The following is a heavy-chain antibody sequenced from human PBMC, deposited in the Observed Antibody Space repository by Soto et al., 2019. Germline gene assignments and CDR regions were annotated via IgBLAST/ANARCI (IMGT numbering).Heavy chain of an antibody. CDR1: GYTFTSYG. J-gene: IGHJ4*02. D-gene: IGHD4-17*01. V-gene: IGHV1-18*01. Sequence: ASVKVSCKASGYTFTSYGISWVRQVPGRGLEWMGWISAYNGNTNYAQKLQGRVTMTTDTSTSTAYMELRSLRSDDTSVYYCARAPRDYGDLFVYWGQGPLVTAPQ. CDR2: ISAYNGNT. CDR3: ARAPRDYGDLFVY.